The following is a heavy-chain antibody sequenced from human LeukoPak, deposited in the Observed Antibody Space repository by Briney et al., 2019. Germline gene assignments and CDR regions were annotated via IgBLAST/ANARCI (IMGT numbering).Heavy chain of an antibody. J-gene: IGHJ4*02. Sequence: PGGSLRLSCAASGFTVSSNYMSWVRQAPGKGLEWVSVIYSGGSTYYADSVKGRFTISRDNSKNTLYLQMNSLRAEDTAVYYCASLGRQKLLWFGELGSFDSWGQGTLVTVSS. V-gene: IGHV3-66*01. CDR2: IYSGGST. CDR1: GFTVSSNY. D-gene: IGHD3-10*01. CDR3: ASLGRQKLLWFGELGSFDS.